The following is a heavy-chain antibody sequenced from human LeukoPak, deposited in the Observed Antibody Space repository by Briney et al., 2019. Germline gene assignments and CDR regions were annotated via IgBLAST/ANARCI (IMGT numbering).Heavy chain of an antibody. CDR2: YSGGST. V-gene: IGHV3-53*01. Sequence: YSGGSTYYADSVKGRFTTSRDNSKNTLYLQMNSLRAEDTAVYYCARTRGDTTTFDYFDYWGQGTLVTVSS. CDR3: ARTRGDTTTFDYFDY. D-gene: IGHD4-11*01. J-gene: IGHJ4*02.